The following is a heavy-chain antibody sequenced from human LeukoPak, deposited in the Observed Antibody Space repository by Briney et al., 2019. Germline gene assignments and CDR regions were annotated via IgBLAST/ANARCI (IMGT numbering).Heavy chain of an antibody. CDR2: IRFDGSNT. J-gene: IGHJ4*02. Sequence: GGSLGLSCAASGFTFNTYDMHWVRQAPGKGLEWVALIRFDGSNTSYADSVKGRFTISRDNSNNTPYLQMNSLRADDTAVYYCTGDFDYWGQGTLVTVSS. V-gene: IGHV3-30*02. CDR1: GFTFNTYD. CDR3: TGDFDY.